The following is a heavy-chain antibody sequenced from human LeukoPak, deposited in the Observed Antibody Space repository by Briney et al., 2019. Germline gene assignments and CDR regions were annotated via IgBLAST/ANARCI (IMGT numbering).Heavy chain of an antibody. Sequence: GASVKVSCKASGYTFSSYYMHWVRQAPGQGLEWMGIINPSGGSTSYAQKFQGRVTMTRDTSTSTVYMELSSLRSEDTAVYYCARDMAILNTYVTTNAFDIWGQGTMVTVSS. CDR3: ARDMAILNTYVTTNAFDI. V-gene: IGHV1-46*01. CDR2: INPSGGST. CDR1: GYTFSSYY. J-gene: IGHJ3*02. D-gene: IGHD4-17*01.